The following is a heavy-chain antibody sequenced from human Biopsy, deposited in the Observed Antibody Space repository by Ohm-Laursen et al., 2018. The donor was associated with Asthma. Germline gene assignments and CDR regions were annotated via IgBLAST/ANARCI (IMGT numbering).Heavy chain of an antibody. Sequence: PSETLSLTCTASGASITTSPSYWSWLRLLPGKGLEWIGCIYYSGETFFNPSLKNPLFMSLDSSKNQFSLKMTSVTVADTAVYFCAKNLPGYTYGPFDYWGQGTLVTVSS. J-gene: IGHJ4*02. CDR2: IYYSGET. CDR3: AKNLPGYTYGPFDY. D-gene: IGHD5-18*01. V-gene: IGHV4-31*01. CDR1: GASITTSPSY.